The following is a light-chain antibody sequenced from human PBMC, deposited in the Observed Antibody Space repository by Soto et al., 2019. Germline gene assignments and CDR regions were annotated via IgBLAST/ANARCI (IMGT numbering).Light chain of an antibody. CDR2: DDS. Sequence: SYELTQPPSVSVAPGQTARVTCGGDNIGSKRVHWYQQKPGQAPVLVVFDDSDRPSGIPERFSGSNFGNTATLTISRVEAGDEADYYCQVWDKSSDPNYGFGIGTKVTVL. CDR3: QVWDKSSDPNYG. V-gene: IGLV3-21*02. J-gene: IGLJ1*01. CDR1: NIGSKR.